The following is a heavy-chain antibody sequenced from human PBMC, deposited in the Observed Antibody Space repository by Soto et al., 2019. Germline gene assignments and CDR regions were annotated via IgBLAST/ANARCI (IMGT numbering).Heavy chain of an antibody. J-gene: IGHJ3*02. Sequence: GESLKISCKGSGYSFTIYCIGWVRQRPWKGLEWMGIIYPGDSDTRYSPSFQGQVTISADKSISTAYLQWSSLKASDTAMYYCARHSPTYYYDSSGVAGAFDIWGQGTMVTVSS. CDR1: GYSFTIYC. CDR3: ARHSPTYYYDSSGVAGAFDI. CDR2: IYPGDSDT. D-gene: IGHD3-22*01. V-gene: IGHV5-51*01.